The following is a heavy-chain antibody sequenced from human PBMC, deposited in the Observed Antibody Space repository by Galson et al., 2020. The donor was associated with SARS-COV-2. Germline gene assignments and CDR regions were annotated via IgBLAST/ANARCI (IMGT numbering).Heavy chain of an antibody. Sequence: SGPTLVKPTQTLTLTCTFSGFSLSTSGMCVSWIRQPPGKALEWLARIDWDDDKYYSTSLKTRLTISKDTSKNQVVLTMTNMDPVDTATYYCARQTTVAHHDAFDIWGQGTMVTVSS. CDR1: GFSLSTSGMC. CDR3: ARQTTVAHHDAFDI. J-gene: IGHJ3*02. V-gene: IGHV2-70*11. CDR2: IDWDDDK. D-gene: IGHD4-17*01.